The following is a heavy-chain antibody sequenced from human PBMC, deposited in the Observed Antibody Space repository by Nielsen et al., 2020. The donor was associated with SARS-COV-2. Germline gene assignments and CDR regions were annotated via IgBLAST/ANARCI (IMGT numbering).Heavy chain of an antibody. V-gene: IGHV3-30*03. CDR3: ASNEPSYYYYYGMDV. CDR1: GFTFSSYG. J-gene: IGHJ6*02. D-gene: IGHD1-1*01. Sequence: GGSLRLSCAASGFTFSSYGMHWVRQAPGKGLEWVAVISYDGSNKYYADSVKGRFTISRDNAKNSLYLQMNSLRAEDTAVYYCASNEPSYYYYYGMDVWGQGTTVTVSS. CDR2: ISYDGSNK.